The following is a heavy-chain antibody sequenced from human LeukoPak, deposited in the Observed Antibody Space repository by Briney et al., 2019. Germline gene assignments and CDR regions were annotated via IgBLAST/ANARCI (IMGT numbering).Heavy chain of an antibody. D-gene: IGHD5-18*01. CDR1: GGTFNNYG. V-gene: IGHV1-69*01. Sequence: ASVKVSCKASGGTFNNYGINWVRQAPGQGLEWMGGIIPIFGTANYQQKFQGRATITADESTRTVYMSLNSLRFEDTAVYYCARAASDDTAMATPFAYWGQGTLVTVSS. J-gene: IGHJ4*02. CDR3: ARAASDDTAMATPFAY. CDR2: IIPIFGTA.